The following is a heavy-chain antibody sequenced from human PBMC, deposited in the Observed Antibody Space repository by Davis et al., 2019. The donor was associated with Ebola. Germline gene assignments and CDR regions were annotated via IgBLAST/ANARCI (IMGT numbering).Heavy chain of an antibody. D-gene: IGHD2-15*01. CDR2: INSDGSST. J-gene: IGHJ4*02. Sequence: PGGSLRLSCAASGFIFSSYWMHWVRQAPGKGLVWVSRINSDGSSTSYADSVKGRFTISRDNAKNTLYLQMNSLRAEDTAVYYCARSGSRISPYDYWGQGTLVTVSS. CDR3: ARSGSRISPYDY. V-gene: IGHV3-74*01. CDR1: GFIFSSYW.